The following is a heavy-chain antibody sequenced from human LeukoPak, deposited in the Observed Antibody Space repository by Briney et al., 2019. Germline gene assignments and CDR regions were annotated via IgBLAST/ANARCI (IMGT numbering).Heavy chain of an antibody. D-gene: IGHD6-6*01. CDR2: ISSSSGTI. V-gene: IGHV3-48*01. CDR1: GFTFSSYN. J-gene: IGHJ4*02. CDR3: ATSRGYSSSSTFDY. Sequence: GGSLRLSCAASGFTFSSYNMNWVRQAPGQRLEWVSYISSSSGTIYYADSVKGRFTISRDNAKNSLYLLMTSLTAEDTAVYYCATSRGYSSSSTFDYWAREPWSPSPQ.